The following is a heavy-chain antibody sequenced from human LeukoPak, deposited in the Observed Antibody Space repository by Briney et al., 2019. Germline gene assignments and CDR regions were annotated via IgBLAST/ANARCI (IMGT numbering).Heavy chain of an antibody. D-gene: IGHD3-10*01. CDR2: IRYDGSNK. Sequence: PGGSLRLSCATSGFTFSSYVMHWVRQAPGKGLEWVAFIRYDGSNKYYANSVKGRFTISRDNSKNTLYLQMNSLRAEDTAVYYCAKDRGYYYGSGSYITDYWGQGTLVTVSS. CDR1: GFTFSSYV. J-gene: IGHJ4*02. V-gene: IGHV3-30*02. CDR3: AKDRGYYYGSGSYITDY.